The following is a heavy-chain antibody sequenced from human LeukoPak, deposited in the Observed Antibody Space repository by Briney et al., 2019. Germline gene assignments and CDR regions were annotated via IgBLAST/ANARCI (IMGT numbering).Heavy chain of an antibody. J-gene: IGHJ4*02. D-gene: IGHD2-21*01. Sequence: SETLSLTCTVSGGSISSYYWSWIRQPPGKGLEWIGYIYYSGSTNYNPSLKSRVTISVGTSKNQFSLKLSSVTAADTAVYYCARVFRPGGMDYWGQGTLVTVSS. V-gene: IGHV4-59*01. CDR3: ARVFRPGGMDY. CDR2: IYYSGST. CDR1: GGSISSYY.